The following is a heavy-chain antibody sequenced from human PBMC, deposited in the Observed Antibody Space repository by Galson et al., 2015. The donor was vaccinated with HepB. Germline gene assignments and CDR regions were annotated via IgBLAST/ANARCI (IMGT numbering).Heavy chain of an antibody. CDR1: GFTFDDYA. CDR3: AKVSTEHYYYYGMDV. CDR2: ISWNSGSI. Sequence: SLRLSCAASGFTFDDYAMHWVRQAPGKGLEWVSGISWNSGSIGYADSVKGRFTISRDNAKNSLYLQMNSLRAEDTALYYCAKVSTEHYYYYGMDVWGQGTTVTVSS. D-gene: IGHD5/OR15-5a*01. J-gene: IGHJ6*02. V-gene: IGHV3-9*01.